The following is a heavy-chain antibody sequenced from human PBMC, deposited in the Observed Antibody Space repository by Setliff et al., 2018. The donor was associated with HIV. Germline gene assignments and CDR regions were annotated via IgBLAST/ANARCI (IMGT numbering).Heavy chain of an antibody. CDR2: IYYSETT. J-gene: IGHJ4*02. CDR3: ARLPGAWLQSFWERGPYYFDY. CDR1: GGSISSGGYY. V-gene: IGHV4-31*03. D-gene: IGHD5-12*01. Sequence: SETLSLTCTVSGGSISSGGYYWSWIRQHPGKGLEWIGFIYYSETTYYNPSLRSRVTISVDTSKNQFSLNLRSVTAADTAVYYCARLPGAWLQSFWERGPYYFDYWGPGTLVTVSS.